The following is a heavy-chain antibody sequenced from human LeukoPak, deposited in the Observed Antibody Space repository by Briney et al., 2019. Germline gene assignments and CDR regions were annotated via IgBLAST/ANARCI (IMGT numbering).Heavy chain of an antibody. CDR3: ARDGIVEGAFDI. CDR1: GFTFSSYS. CDR2: ISSSSSYI. D-gene: IGHD2/OR15-2a*01. V-gene: IGHV3-21*01. J-gene: IGHJ3*02. Sequence: GGSLRLSCAASGFTFSSYSMNWVRQAPGKGLEWVSSISSSSSYIYYADSVKGRFTISRDNAKNSLYLQMNSLRAEDTAVYYCARDGIVEGAFDIWGQGTMVTVSS.